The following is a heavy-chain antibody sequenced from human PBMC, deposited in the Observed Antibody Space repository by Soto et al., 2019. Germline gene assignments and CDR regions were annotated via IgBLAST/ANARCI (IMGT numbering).Heavy chain of an antibody. Sequence: ASVKVSCKASGYTFTRSGISWVRQAPGQGPEWMGWISSYNGDTNYAQTFQGRVTMTTDTSTSTAYMELRSLRSDDTAVYYCARLGSTCCYEIGFDPWGQGTLVTVSS. CDR3: ARLGSTCCYEIGFDP. V-gene: IGHV1-18*01. CDR1: GYTFTRSG. CDR2: ISSYNGDT. J-gene: IGHJ5*02. D-gene: IGHD2-2*01.